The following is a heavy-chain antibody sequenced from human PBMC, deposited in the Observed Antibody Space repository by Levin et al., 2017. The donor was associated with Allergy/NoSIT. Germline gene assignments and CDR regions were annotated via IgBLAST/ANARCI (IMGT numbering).Heavy chain of an antibody. Sequence: GGSLRLSCAASGFTFDDYAMHWVRQAPGKGLEWVSGISWNGGSIGYADSVKGRFTISRDNAKNSLYLQMNSLRAEDTALYYCAKDRDTAMVTVWNCMDYWGQGTTVTVSS. D-gene: IGHD5-18*01. V-gene: IGHV3-9*01. J-gene: IGHJ4*02. CDR2: ISWNGGSI. CDR1: GFTFDDYA. CDR3: AKDRDTAMVTVWNCMDY.